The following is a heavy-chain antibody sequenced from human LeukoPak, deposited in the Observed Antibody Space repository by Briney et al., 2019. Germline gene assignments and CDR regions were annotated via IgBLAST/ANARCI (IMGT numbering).Heavy chain of an antibody. J-gene: IGHJ4*02. V-gene: IGHV3-23*01. CDR3: AKQAYDSPRTDFDY. CDR1: GLTFSRNA. D-gene: IGHD3-22*01. CDR2: VSTSGGST. Sequence: GGSLRLSCAASGLTFSRNAMSWVGQPPGKGLDWFSVVSTSGGSTYYADSVKGRFTISRDNSKNTLHLQMNSLRAEDTAIYYCAKQAYDSPRTDFDYWGQGTLVTVSS.